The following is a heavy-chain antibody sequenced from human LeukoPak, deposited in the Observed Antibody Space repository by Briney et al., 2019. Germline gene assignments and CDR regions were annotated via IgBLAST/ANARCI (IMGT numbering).Heavy chain of an antibody. D-gene: IGHD3-9*01. CDR2: IYTSGST. CDR1: GGSISSYY. Sequence: SETLSLTCTVSGGSISSYYWSWIRQPAGKVLEWIGRIYTSGSTNYNPSLKSRVTMSVDTSNNQFSLKLSSVTAADTAVYYCARNGLYYDILTGDYYYYYYMDVWGKGTTVTVSS. CDR3: ARNGLYYDILTGDYYYYYYMDV. V-gene: IGHV4-4*07. J-gene: IGHJ6*03.